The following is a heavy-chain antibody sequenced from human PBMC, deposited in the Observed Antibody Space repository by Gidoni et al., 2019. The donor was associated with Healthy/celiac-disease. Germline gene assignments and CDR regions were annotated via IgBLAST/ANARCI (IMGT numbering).Heavy chain of an antibody. Sequence: EVQLVESGGGLVQPGGSLRLSCSASGFTFSSYAMHWVRQAPGKGLEYVSAISSNGGSTYYADSVKGRFTISRDNSKNTLYLQMSSLRAEDTAVYYCVKCGYDYVWGSYRRNGMDVWGQGTTVTVSS. D-gene: IGHD3-16*02. CDR3: VKCGYDYVWGSYRRNGMDV. CDR2: ISSNGGST. CDR1: GFTFSSYA. J-gene: IGHJ6*02. V-gene: IGHV3-64D*06.